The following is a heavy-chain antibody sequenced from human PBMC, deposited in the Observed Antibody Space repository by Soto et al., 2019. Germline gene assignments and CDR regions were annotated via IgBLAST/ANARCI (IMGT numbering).Heavy chain of an antibody. CDR3: AREGEDYFSGTRCVHYYELDV. V-gene: IGHV3-33*05. D-gene: IGHD2-15*01. J-gene: IGHJ6*02. CDR1: GFTFNSYG. Sequence: QVQLVESGGGVVQPGTSLRLSCTASGFTFNSYGIHWVPQAHGTGLEWLALMEYNAKNRFYADSVKGRFSISGDNSRNTLYLQVNGLRDEDTAVYYCAREGEDYFSGTRCVHYYELDVWGEGTTAIACS. CDR2: MEYNAKNR.